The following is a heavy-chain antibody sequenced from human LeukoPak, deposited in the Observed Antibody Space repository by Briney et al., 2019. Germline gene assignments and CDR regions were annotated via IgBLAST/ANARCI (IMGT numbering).Heavy chain of an antibody. J-gene: IGHJ4*02. CDR1: GVSVSSNNAA. CDR2: TYYRSKWYS. V-gene: IGHV6-1*01. Sequence: SQTLSLTCAISGVSVSSNNAAWNWIRQSPSRGLEWLGRTYYRSKWYSDYAVSVKSRITVNPDTSKNQFSLQLNSVTPEDTAVYFCARDQIGAAGPIDYWGQGTLVTVSS. D-gene: IGHD6-13*01. CDR3: ARDQIGAAGPIDY.